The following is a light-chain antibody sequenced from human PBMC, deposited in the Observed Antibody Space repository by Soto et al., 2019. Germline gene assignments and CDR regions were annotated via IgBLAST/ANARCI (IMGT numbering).Light chain of an antibody. CDR1: NSDVVGYNY. J-gene: IGLJ1*01. CDR2: DVS. CDR3: SSYTTSNTRQIV. V-gene: IGLV2-14*01. Sequence: QSVLTQPASVSGSPGQSIAISCTGTNSDVVGYNYVSWYQQHPGKAPKFMIYDVSSRPSGVSDRFSGSKSGNTASLTISGLQAEDEADYYSSSYTTSNTRQIVFGTGTKVTVL.